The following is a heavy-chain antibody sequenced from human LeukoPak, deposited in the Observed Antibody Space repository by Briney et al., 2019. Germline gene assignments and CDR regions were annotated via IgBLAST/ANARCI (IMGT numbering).Heavy chain of an antibody. CDR1: GYTFTGYY. V-gene: IGHV1-2*02. Sequence: ASVKVSCKASGYTFTGYYMHWVRQAPGQGLEWMGWINPNSGGTNYAQKFQGRVTMTRDTSISTAYMELSRLRSDDTAVYYCARGSYDSSGGGANWFDPWGQGTLVTVSS. CDR3: ARGSYDSSGGGANWFDP. D-gene: IGHD3-22*01. CDR2: INPNSGGT. J-gene: IGHJ5*02.